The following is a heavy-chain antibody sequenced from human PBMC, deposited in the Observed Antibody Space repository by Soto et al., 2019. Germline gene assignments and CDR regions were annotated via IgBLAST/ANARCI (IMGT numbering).Heavy chain of an antibody. V-gene: IGHV3-11*01. Sequence: GGSLRLSCAASGFTFSDYYMSWIRQAPGKGLEWVSYISSSGSTIYYADSVKGRFTISRDNAKNSLYLQMNSLRAEDTAVYYCATQMYYYDSSAYHYWGQGTLVTVSS. D-gene: IGHD3-22*01. J-gene: IGHJ4*02. CDR3: ATQMYYYDSSAYHY. CDR2: ISSSGSTI. CDR1: GFTFSDYY.